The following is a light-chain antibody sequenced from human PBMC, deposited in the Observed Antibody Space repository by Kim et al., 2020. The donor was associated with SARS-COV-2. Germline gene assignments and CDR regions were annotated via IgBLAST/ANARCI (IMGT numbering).Light chain of an antibody. CDR1: RGVSSS. CDR3: QQYYDWPPWT. Sequence: SPGERAAHSCRASRGVSSSLAWYQQKPGQAPRLLIYGASTRATGIPARFSGSGSGTEFTLTMSSLQSEDFAVFYCQQYYDWPPWTFGQGTKVDIK. V-gene: IGKV3-15*01. CDR2: GAS. J-gene: IGKJ1*01.